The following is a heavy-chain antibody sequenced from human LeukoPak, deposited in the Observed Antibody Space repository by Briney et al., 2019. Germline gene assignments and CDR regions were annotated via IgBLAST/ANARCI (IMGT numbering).Heavy chain of an antibody. CDR3: ARTGYYYDSSGPRGSYYMDV. J-gene: IGHJ6*03. CDR2: IYTSGST. CDR1: GGSISSYY. D-gene: IGHD3-22*01. Sequence: PAETLSLTCTVSGGSISSYYWSWIRQPAGKGLEWIGRIYTSGSTNYNPSLKSRVTMSVDTSKNQFSLKLSSVTAADTAVYYCARTGYYYDSSGPRGSYYMDVWGKGTTVTISS. V-gene: IGHV4-4*07.